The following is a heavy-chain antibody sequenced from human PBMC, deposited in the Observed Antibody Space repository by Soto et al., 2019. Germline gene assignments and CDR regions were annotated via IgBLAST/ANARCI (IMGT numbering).Heavy chain of an antibody. D-gene: IGHD3-10*01. CDR1: TDSSSFTTSY. V-gene: IGHV4-39*01. J-gene: IGHJ4*02. CDR2: ASYNGGT. Sequence: SETLSLTCTVSTDSSSFTTSYWGWIRQPPGKDLQWIGSASYNGGTFYNPSLKGRVVISFDTSKKQSSPQVTSVTAADTAVYFCARHRIEVFWRGFDFWGQGSPVTVSS. CDR3: ARHRIEVFWRGFDF.